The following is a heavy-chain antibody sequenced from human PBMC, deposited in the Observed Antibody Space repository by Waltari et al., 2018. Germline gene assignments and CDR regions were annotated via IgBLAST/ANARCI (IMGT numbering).Heavy chain of an antibody. CDR3: ARIQDNYYMDV. D-gene: IGHD2-15*01. CDR2: IDWDDDK. CDR1: GFSLSTSGMR. J-gene: IGHJ6*03. V-gene: IGHV2-70*04. Sequence: QVTLKESGPALVKPTQTLTLTCTFSGFSLSTSGMRGSWIRQPPGKALEWLARIDWDDDKFYSTSLKTRLTISKDTSKNQVVLTMTNMDPVDTATYYCARIQDNYYMDVWGKGTTVTVSS.